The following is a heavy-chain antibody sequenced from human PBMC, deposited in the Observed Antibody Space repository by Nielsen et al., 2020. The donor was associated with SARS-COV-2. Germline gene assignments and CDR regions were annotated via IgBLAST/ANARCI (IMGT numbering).Heavy chain of an antibody. Sequence: GESLKISCAASGFTFSSYSMNWVRQAPGKGLEWVSSISSSSSYIYYADSVKGRFTISRDNAKNSLYLQMNSLRAADTSVYYCAIDREASLLYYYYGMDVWGQGTTVTVSS. CDR3: AIDREASLLYYYYGMDV. V-gene: IGHV3-21*01. CDR1: GFTFSSYS. J-gene: IGHJ6*02. CDR2: ISSSSSYI.